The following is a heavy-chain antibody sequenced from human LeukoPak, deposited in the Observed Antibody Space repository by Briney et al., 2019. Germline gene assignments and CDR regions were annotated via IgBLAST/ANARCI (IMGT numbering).Heavy chain of an antibody. D-gene: IGHD6-6*01. CDR2: IYYSGST. V-gene: IGHV4-31*03. CDR1: GGSISSGGYY. CDR3: ARDSSIAARANWFDP. J-gene: IGHJ5*02. Sequence: SETLSLTCTVSGGSISSGGYYWSWIRQYPGKVLEWIGYIYYSGSTYYNPSLKSRVTISVDRSKNQFSLKLSSVTAADTAVYYCARDSSIAARANWFDPWGQGTLVTVSS.